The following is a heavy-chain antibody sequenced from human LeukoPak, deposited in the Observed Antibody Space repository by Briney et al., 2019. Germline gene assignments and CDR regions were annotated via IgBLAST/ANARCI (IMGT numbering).Heavy chain of an antibody. CDR2: ISYDGSNK. CDR3: ARGGAPDN. V-gene: IGHV3-30-3*01. D-gene: IGHD1-26*01. Sequence: PGRSLRLSCAASGFTFSSYAMHWVRQAPGKGLEWVAVISYDGSNKYYADSVKGRFTISRDNSKNTLYLQMNSLRAEDTAVYYCARGGAPDNWGQGTLVTVSS. CDR1: GFTFSSYA. J-gene: IGHJ4*02.